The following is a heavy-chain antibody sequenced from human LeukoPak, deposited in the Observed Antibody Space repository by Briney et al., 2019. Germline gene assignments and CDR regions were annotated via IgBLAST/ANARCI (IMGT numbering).Heavy chain of an antibody. CDR2: ISSSSETI. CDR3: ARDPESSTGPAFDI. J-gene: IGHJ3*02. D-gene: IGHD3-10*01. Sequence: GGSLRLSCAASGFTFRSYSMNWVRQAPGKGLEWVSYISSSSETIYYADSVKGRFTISRDNAKNSLYLQMNSLRAEDTSVYYCARDPESSTGPAFDIWGQGTMVTVSS. V-gene: IGHV3-48*04. CDR1: GFTFRSYS.